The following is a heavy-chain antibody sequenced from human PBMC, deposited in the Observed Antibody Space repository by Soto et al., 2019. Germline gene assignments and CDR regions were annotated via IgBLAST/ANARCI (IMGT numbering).Heavy chain of an antibody. CDR3: ARDTAMVTTTFDY. J-gene: IGHJ4*02. Sequence: SETLSLTCTVSGGSISSYYWSWIRQPPGKGLEWIGYIYYSGSTNYNPSLKSRVTISVDTSKNQFSLKLSSVTAADTAVYYCARDTAMVTTTFDYWGQGTLVTVSS. D-gene: IGHD5-18*01. V-gene: IGHV4-59*01. CDR2: IYYSGST. CDR1: GGSISSYY.